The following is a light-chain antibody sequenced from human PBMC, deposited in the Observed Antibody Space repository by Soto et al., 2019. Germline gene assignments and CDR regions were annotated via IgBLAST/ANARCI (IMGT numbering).Light chain of an antibody. CDR3: AAWDDSLNGHYV. V-gene: IGLV1-44*01. Sequence: QSVLTQPPSASGTPGQRVTISCSGSSSNIGSNTVNWYQQLPGTAPKLLIYSNNQRPSGVPDRFSGSKSGTSASLAISGLQSGDEADYYCAAWDDSLNGHYVFGTGTKVTVL. CDR2: SNN. J-gene: IGLJ1*01. CDR1: SSNIGSNT.